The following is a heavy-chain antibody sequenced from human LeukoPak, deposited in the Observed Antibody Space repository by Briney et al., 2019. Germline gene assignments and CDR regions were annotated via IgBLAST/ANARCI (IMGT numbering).Heavy chain of an antibody. D-gene: IGHD3-22*01. CDR3: ARGGRGSAAVVAPRSFDI. J-gene: IGHJ3*02. V-gene: IGHV3-53*01. Sequence: SGGSLRLSCEASGFTFSSYAMSWVRQAPGKGLEWVSVTYTGGNSYYADSVKGRFIISRDISKNTLYLQMNSLRAEDSALYYCARGGRGSAAVVAPRSFDIWGQGTMVTVSS. CDR2: TYTGGNS. CDR1: GFTFSSYA.